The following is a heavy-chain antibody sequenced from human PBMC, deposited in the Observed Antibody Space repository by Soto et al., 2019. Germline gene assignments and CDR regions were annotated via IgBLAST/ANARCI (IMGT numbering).Heavy chain of an antibody. CDR1: GLTFANYG. V-gene: IGHV3-30*18. Sequence: GGSLRLSCVASGLTFANYGMHWVRQAPGKGLEWVALISSHGGGTQLYADSVKGRFTISRDNSKNTLFLHMNSLRAEDTAVYFCAKLVDKSLDDYWGQGALVTVSS. J-gene: IGHJ4*02. CDR3: AKLVDKSLDDY. D-gene: IGHD3-16*01. CDR2: ISSHGGGTQ.